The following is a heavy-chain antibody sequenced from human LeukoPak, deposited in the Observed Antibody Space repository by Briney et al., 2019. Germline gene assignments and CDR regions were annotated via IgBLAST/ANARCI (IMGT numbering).Heavy chain of an antibody. J-gene: IGHJ4*02. CDR3: ARGRWLQFSD. CDR1: GGSISNYY. D-gene: IGHD5-24*01. V-gene: IGHV4-59*01. Sequence: SETLSLTCTVSGGSISNYYWNWIRQPPGKRLEWIGYIYFTGSTNYNPSLKSRVTISLDTSKNQFSLKLSPVTAADTAIYYCARGRWLQFSDWGPGTLVTVSS. CDR2: IYFTGST.